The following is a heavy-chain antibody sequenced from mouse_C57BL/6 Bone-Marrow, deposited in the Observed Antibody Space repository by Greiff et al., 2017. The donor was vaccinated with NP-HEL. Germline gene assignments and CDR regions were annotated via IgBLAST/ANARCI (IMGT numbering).Heavy chain of an antibody. J-gene: IGHJ3*01. D-gene: IGHD1-1*01. CDR3: ARDRVITRDWFAY. CDR2: ISDGGSYT. CDR1: GFTFSSYA. V-gene: IGHV5-4*01. Sequence: EVQLVESGGGLVKPGGSLKLSCAASGFTFSSYAMSWVRQTPEKRLEWVATISDGGSYTYYPDNVKGRFTISRDNAKNNLYLQMSHLKSEDTAMYYCARDRVITRDWFAYWGQGTLVTVSA.